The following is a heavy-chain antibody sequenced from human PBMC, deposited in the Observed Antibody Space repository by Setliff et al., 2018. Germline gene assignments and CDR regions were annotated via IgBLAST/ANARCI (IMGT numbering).Heavy chain of an antibody. CDR3: AKENHFWGGYPNYFRLYYLDF. Sequence: SCKASGYTFSSYGVHWVRQAPGRGLEWVAFLRSDGTTRYQSDSMKARFTISRDNSKNTLYLQMNSLRPEDTAVYFCAKENHFWGGYPNYFRLYYLDFWGPGTLVTVSS. J-gene: IGHJ4*02. D-gene: IGHD3-3*02. CDR1: GYTFSSYG. V-gene: IGHV3-30*02. CDR2: LRSDGTTR.